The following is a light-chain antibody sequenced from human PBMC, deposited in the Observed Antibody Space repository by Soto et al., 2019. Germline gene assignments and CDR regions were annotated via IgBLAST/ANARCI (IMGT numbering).Light chain of an antibody. V-gene: IGKV1-5*03. CDR2: MAY. Sequence: DIQMTQSPSTLSGSVGDRVTITCRASQTISRLLSWYQHKPGEAPKLLYYMAYTLKSGVPSMCSGSGSGTEFTLTISSLQPDDFATYYCQHDSSYSEAFGQGTKVDIK. CDR1: QTISRL. CDR3: QHDSSYSEA. J-gene: IGKJ1*01.